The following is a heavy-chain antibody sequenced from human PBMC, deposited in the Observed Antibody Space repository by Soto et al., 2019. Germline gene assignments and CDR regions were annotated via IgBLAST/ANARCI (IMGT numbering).Heavy chain of an antibody. CDR2: IDPSDSYT. V-gene: IGHV5-10-1*01. D-gene: IGHD2-2*01. J-gene: IGHJ5*02. CDR1: GYSFTSYW. CDR3: ATEAYCSSTSCYYRVNWFDP. Sequence: GEALKISCKGSGYSFTSYWISWVRQMPGKGLEWMGRIDPSDSYTNYSPSFQGHVTISADKSISTAYLQWSSLKASDTAMYYCATEAYCSSTSCYYRVNWFDPWGQGTLVTVSS.